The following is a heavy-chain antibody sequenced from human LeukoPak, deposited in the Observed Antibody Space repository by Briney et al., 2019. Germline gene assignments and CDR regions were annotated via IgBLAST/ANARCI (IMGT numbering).Heavy chain of an antibody. V-gene: IGHV4-59*02. J-gene: IGHJ4*02. CDR2: IYYSGST. Sequence: SETLSLTCGVSGDSVSGYYWSWIRQPPGKGLEWIGYIYYSGSTNYNPSLKSRATISVDTSKNQFSLKLSSVTAADTAVYYCARGGTGFDYWGQGTLVTVSS. D-gene: IGHD3/OR15-3a*01. CDR1: GDSVSGYY. CDR3: ARGGTGFDY.